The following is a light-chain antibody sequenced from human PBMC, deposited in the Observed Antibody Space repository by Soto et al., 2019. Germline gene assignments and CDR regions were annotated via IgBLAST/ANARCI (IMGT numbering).Light chain of an antibody. CDR3: QQSNNWTRT. CDR2: GAS. CDR1: QSVSSY. Sequence: EIVMTQSPATVSVPQGARATLSGRASQSVSSYLAWYQKKSGQDPRIIIYGASTRATGIPARFSGSGSGTEFNLTLSRLQSEDCAVYDGQQSNNWTRTFCQGTKLDIK. J-gene: IGKJ1*01. V-gene: IGKV3-15*01.